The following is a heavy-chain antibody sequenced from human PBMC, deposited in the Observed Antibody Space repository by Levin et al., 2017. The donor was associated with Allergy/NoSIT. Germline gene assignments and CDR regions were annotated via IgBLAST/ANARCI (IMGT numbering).Heavy chain of an antibody. J-gene: IGHJ4*02. V-gene: IGHV1-2*06. CDR1: GYTFTGYY. Sequence: ASVKVSCKASGYTFTGYYMHWVRQAPGQGLEWMGRINPNSGGTNYAQKFQGRVTMTRDTSISTAYMELSRLRSDDTAVYYCARIGIVDYSGGHYWGQGTLVTVSS. D-gene: IGHD4-11*01. CDR2: INPNSGGT. CDR3: ARIGIVDYSGGHY.